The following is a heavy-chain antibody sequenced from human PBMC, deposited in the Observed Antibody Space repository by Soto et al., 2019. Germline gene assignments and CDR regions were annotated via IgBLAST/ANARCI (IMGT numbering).Heavy chain of an antibody. CDR2: IYYSGST. Sequence: QVQLQESGPGLVKPSQTLSLTCTVSGGSISSGGYYWSWIRQHPGKGLEWIGYIYYSGSTYYNPCLKSRVTISVDTSKNQFSLKLSSVTAADTAVYYCARESTFGGVIVNGVDYWGQGTLVTVSS. CDR3: ARESTFGGVIVNGVDY. J-gene: IGHJ4*02. V-gene: IGHV4-31*03. D-gene: IGHD3-16*02. CDR1: GGSISSGGYY.